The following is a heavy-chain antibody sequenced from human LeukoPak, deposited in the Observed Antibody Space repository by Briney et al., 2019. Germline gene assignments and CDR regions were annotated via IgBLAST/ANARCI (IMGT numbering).Heavy chain of an antibody. CDR2: IYYSGST. CDR1: GGSISSYY. V-gene: IGHV4-59*01. D-gene: IGHD2-15*01. Sequence: SETLSLTCTVSGGSISSYYWSWIRQPPGKGLEWIGYIYYSGSTNYNPSLKSRVTISVDTSKNQFSLKLSSVTAADTAVYYCARDASGGSWEFSGGFGYWGQGTLVTVSS. J-gene: IGHJ4*02. CDR3: ARDASGGSWEFSGGFGY.